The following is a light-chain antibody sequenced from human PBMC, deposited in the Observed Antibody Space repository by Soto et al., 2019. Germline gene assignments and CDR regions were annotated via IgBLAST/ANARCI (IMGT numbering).Light chain of an antibody. Sequence: QSALTQPASVSGSPGQSVTISCTGTSSDVGGYNYVSWYQQEPGKAPKVMIYEVSNRPSGVSNRFSGSKSGNTASLTISGLQAEDEADYYCSSYTTSSTSYVLFGGGTKLTV. V-gene: IGLV2-14*01. CDR1: SSDVGGYNY. CDR3: SSYTTSSTSYVL. CDR2: EVS. J-gene: IGLJ2*01.